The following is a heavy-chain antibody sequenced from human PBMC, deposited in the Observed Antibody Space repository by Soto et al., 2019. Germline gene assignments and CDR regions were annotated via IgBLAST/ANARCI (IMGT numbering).Heavy chain of an antibody. CDR1: GFTFSTYW. J-gene: IGHJ2*01. V-gene: IGHV3-7*03. Sequence: AGGSLRLSCAASGFTFSTYWMSWVRQAPGKGLEWVANIKHDGSEKYYVDSLKGRSTISRDNAKNSLYLQMNSLRAEDTAIYYCARHEGYDPNWYFDLWGRGTLVTVSS. D-gene: IGHD3-16*01. CDR2: IKHDGSEK. CDR3: ARHEGYDPNWYFDL.